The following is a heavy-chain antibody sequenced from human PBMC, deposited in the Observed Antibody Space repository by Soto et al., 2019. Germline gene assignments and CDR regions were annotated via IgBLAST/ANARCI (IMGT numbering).Heavy chain of an antibody. D-gene: IGHD2-15*01. CDR3: ARPLTPYCSGGRCYSGLDY. CDR2: IIPIFGTA. Sequence: QVQLVQSGAEVKKPGSSVKVSCQASGGTFSNYAISWVRQAPGQGLEWMGGIIPIFGTANYAQKLQGRVTSTADGSTSTAYMEMSSLRSEDTAVYYCARPLTPYCSGGRCYSGLDYWGQGTLVTVSS. J-gene: IGHJ4*02. CDR1: GGTFSNYA. V-gene: IGHV1-69*12.